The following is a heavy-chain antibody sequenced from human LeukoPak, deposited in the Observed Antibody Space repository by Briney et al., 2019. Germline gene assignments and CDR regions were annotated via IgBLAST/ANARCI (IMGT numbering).Heavy chain of an antibody. V-gene: IGHV3-7*04. D-gene: IGHD3-10*01. CDR1: GFTFSHYW. Sequence: GGSLRLSCAASGFTFSHYWMSWVRQAPGKGLEWVANIKQDGSEKNYVDSVRGRFTISRDNAKSSLYLQMNILRAEDTAVYYCARDLYASGSYDYWGQGTLVTVSS. CDR2: IKQDGSEK. J-gene: IGHJ4*02. CDR3: ARDLYASGSYDY.